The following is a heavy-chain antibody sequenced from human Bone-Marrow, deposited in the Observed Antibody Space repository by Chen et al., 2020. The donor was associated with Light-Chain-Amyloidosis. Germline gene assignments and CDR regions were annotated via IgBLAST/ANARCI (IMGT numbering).Heavy chain of an antibody. CDR1: GDSLSSSHW. CDR2: IYHSGST. D-gene: IGHD6-19*01. J-gene: IGHJ4*02. CDR3: ARAWGSSSGYLEY. Sequence: QVQLQESGPGLVKPSGTLSLTCAVSGDSLSSSHWWSWVRQPPGKGLEWIGEIYHSGSTNYNPCLKRRVTISVDKSKNQFSLTLSSVTAADTAVYYCARAWGSSSGYLEYWGQGTLVTVSS. V-gene: IGHV4-4*02.